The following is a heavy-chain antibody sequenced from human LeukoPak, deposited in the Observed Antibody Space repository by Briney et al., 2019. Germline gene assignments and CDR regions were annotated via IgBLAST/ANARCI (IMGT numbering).Heavy chain of an antibody. CDR3: ASQYYDFWY. J-gene: IGHJ4*02. CDR1: GGTFSCYA. D-gene: IGHD3-3*01. CDR2: IIPIFGIA. V-gene: IGHV1-69*04. Sequence: SVKVSCKASGGTFSCYAISWVRQAPGQGLEWMGRIIPIFGIANYAQKFQGRVTITANKSTSTAYMELSSLRSEDTAVYYCASQYYDFWYWGQGTLVTVSS.